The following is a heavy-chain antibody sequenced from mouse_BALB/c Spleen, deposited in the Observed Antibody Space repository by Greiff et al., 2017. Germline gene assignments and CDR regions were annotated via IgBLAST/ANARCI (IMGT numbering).Heavy chain of an antibody. CDR1: GYNFTSYW. V-gene: IGHV1-55*01. CDR2: IYPGSGST. Sequence: VQLQQPGAELVKPGTSVKLSCKASGYNFTSYWINWVKLRPGQGLEWIGDIYPGSGSTNYNEKFKSKATLTVDTSSSTAYMQLSSLASEDSALYYCARGRWLSYAMDYWGQGTSVTVSS. D-gene: IGHD2-3*01. J-gene: IGHJ4*01. CDR3: ARGRWLSYAMDY.